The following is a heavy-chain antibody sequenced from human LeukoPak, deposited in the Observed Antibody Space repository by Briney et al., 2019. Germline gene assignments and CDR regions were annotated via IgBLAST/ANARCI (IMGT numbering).Heavy chain of an antibody. J-gene: IGHJ4*02. V-gene: IGHV3-64*01. CDR3: ARVYGGSYEDY. CDR2: ISSNGGST. Sequence: GGSLRLSCAASGFTFSSYAMHWVRQAPGKGLEYVSAISSNGGSTYYANSVKGRFTISRDNSKNTLYLQMGSLRAEDMAVYYCARVYGGSYEDYWGKGTLVTVSS. D-gene: IGHD1-26*01. CDR1: GFTFSSYA.